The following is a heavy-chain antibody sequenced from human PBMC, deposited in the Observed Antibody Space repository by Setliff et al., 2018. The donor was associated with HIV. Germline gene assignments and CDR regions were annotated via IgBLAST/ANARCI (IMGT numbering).Heavy chain of an antibody. CDR2: INHSGST. Sequence: SETLSLTCAVYGGSFNEYYWNWIRQIPGKGLEWIGEINHSGSTNYNESLKRRLRISVDTSKNQFSLSLNSVTAADTAVYYCARAYRDNVWGSWRQISSWFDSWGQGNRVTVS. D-gene: IGHD3-16*01. CDR1: GGSFNEYY. CDR3: ARAYRDNVWGSWRQISSWFDS. J-gene: IGHJ5*01. V-gene: IGHV4-34*01.